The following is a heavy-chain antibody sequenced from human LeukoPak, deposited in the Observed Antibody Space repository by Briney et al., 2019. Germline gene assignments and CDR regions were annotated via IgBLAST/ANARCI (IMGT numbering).Heavy chain of an antibody. Sequence: SETLSLTCIVSGGSISSSPYYWGWIRQPPGKGLEWIGSIYYSGSTYYNPSLKSRVTISVDTSKNQFSLKLSSVTAADTAVYYCARNDYGGNSVRLFDYWGQGTLVTVSS. D-gene: IGHD4-23*01. CDR1: GGSISSSPYY. J-gene: IGHJ4*02. CDR2: IYYSGST. CDR3: ARNDYGGNSVRLFDY. V-gene: IGHV4-39*07.